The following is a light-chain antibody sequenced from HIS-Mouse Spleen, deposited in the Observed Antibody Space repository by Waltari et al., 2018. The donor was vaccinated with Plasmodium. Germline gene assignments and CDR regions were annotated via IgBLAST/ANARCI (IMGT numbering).Light chain of an antibody. J-gene: IGLJ3*02. CDR1: SRDVGGYNS. CDR3: CSYAGSYTLV. CDR2: DVS. Sequence: QSALTQPRSVSGSPGQSVTISCTGTSRDVGGYNSVSWYQQPPGKAPKLMIYDVSKRPSGVPDRFSGSKSGNTASLTISGLQAEDEADYYCCSYAGSYTLVFGGGTKLTVL. V-gene: IGLV2-11*01.